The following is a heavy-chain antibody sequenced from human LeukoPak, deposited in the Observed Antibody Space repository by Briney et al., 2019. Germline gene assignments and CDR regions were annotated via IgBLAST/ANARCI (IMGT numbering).Heavy chain of an antibody. Sequence: PGGSLRLSCAASGFTFSSYAMSWVRQAPGKGLEWVSGISGSGGSTYYADSVKGRFTISRDNSKGTLYLQMNSLRAEDTAVYFCAKGRGDDYGDYEWDLDYWGQGTLVTVSS. CDR2: ISGSGGST. J-gene: IGHJ4*02. CDR3: AKGRGDDYGDYEWDLDY. D-gene: IGHD4-17*01. CDR1: GFTFSSYA. V-gene: IGHV3-23*01.